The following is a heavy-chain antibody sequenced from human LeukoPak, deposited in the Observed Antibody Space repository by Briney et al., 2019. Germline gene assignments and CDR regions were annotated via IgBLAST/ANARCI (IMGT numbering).Heavy chain of an antibody. V-gene: IGHV4-30-4*01. CDR2: IYSSGST. D-gene: IGHD6-13*01. J-gene: IGHJ4*02. CDR1: GGSISSGDYY. CDR3: ATGGGSSWYAY. Sequence: SETLSLTCTVSGGSISSGDYYWSWIRQPSGKGLECIGYIYSSGSTYYNPSLKSRVTISVDTSKNQFSLKLSSVTAADTAVYYCATGGGSSWYAYWGQGTLVTVSS.